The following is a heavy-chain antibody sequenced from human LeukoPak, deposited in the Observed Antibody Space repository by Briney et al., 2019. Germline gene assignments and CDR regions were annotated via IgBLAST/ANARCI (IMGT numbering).Heavy chain of an antibody. D-gene: IGHD5-24*01. V-gene: IGHV3-48*03. Sequence: GGSLRLSCAASGFTFSSYEMNWVRQAPGKALEWVSYVSSSGTTTYYAGSLKGRFTISRNNGKNLVSLQMNSLRDEDTAVYYCARADRDGNKRFLDWGQGTLVTVSS. CDR1: GFTFSSYE. CDR2: VSSSGTTT. CDR3: ARADRDGNKRFLD. J-gene: IGHJ4*02.